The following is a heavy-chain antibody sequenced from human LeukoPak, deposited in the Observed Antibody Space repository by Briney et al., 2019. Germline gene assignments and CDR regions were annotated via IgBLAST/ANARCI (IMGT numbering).Heavy chain of an antibody. CDR2: IIPIFGTA. V-gene: IGHV1-69*13. CDR3: ARDSTGSAFGI. D-gene: IGHD1-26*01. Sequence: GASVKVSCKASGYTFTSYYMHWVRQAPGQGLEWMGGIIPIFGTANYAQKFQGRVTITADESTSTAYMELSSLRSEDTAVYYCARDSTGSAFGIWGQGTMVTVSS. J-gene: IGHJ3*02. CDR1: GYTFTSYY.